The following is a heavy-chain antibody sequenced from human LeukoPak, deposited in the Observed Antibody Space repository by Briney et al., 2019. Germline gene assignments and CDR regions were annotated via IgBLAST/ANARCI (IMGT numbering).Heavy chain of an antibody. CDR2: ISSSSSYI. Sequence: GGSLRLSCAASGFTFSSYSMNWVRQAPGKGLEWVSSISSSSSYIYYADSVKGRFTISRDNAKNSLYLQMNSLRAEDTAVYYCARVRGDMVRGVIIFGYYFDYWGQGTLVTVSS. J-gene: IGHJ4*02. CDR3: ARVRGDMVRGVIIFGYYFDY. D-gene: IGHD3-10*01. CDR1: GFTFSSYS. V-gene: IGHV3-21*01.